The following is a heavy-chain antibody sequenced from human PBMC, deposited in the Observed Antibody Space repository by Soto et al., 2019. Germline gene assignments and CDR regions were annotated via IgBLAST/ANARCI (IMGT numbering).Heavy chain of an antibody. D-gene: IGHD3-22*01. J-gene: IGHJ4*02. CDR1: GYTFTSYG. CDR2: ISAYNGNT. CDR3: ARDKGIRYYDSSGYCPFDY. Sequence: ASVKVSCKASGYTFTSYGISWVRQAPGQGLEWMGWISAYNGNTNYAQKLQGRVTMTTDTSTSTAYMELRSLRSDDTAVYYCARDKGIRYYDSSGYCPFDYWGQGTLVTVS. V-gene: IGHV1-18*01.